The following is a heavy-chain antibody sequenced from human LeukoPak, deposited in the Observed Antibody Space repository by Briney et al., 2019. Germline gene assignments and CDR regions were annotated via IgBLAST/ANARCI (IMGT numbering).Heavy chain of an antibody. CDR1: GDYISNYY. CDR2: IFYTGNT. V-gene: IGHV4-59*01. D-gene: IGHD3-3*01. Sequence: PSETLSLTCTVSGDYISNYYWSWIRQPPGKRLEWIGYIFYTGNTNYNPSLKSRVTISLDKAKNQFSLKVNSVTAADTAVYYCARGVKSTYYDSWSVPSLDYWGQGTLVTVSS. J-gene: IGHJ4*02. CDR3: ARGVKSTYYDSWSVPSLDY.